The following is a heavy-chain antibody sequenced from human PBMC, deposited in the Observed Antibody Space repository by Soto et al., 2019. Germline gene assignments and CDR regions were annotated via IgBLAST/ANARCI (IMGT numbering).Heavy chain of an antibody. CDR3: AKPRDSSGYYWYAFDI. D-gene: IGHD3-22*01. V-gene: IGHV3-23*01. Sequence: LRLSCAASGFTFSSYAMSWVRQAPGKGLEWVSCISGSGGSTYYADSVKGRFTISRDNPKNTLYLQMNSLRVEDTAVYYCAKPRDSSGYYWYAFDIWGQGTMVTVSS. J-gene: IGHJ3*02. CDR2: ISGSGGST. CDR1: GFTFSSYA.